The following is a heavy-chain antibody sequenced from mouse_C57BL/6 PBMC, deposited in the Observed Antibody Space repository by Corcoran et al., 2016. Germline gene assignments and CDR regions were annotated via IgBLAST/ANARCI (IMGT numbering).Heavy chain of an antibody. CDR3: ARSRLAWFAY. CDR1: GYTFTDSY. D-gene: IGHD2-13*01. J-gene: IGHJ3*01. V-gene: IGHV1-26*01. CDR2: INPNNGGT. Sequence: VQLQQSGPELVKPGASVKISCKSSGYTFTDSYMNWVKQSHGKSLEWIGDINPNNGGTSYNQKFKGKATLTVDKSSSTAYMELRSLTSEDSAVYYCARSRLAWFAYWGQGTLVTVSA.